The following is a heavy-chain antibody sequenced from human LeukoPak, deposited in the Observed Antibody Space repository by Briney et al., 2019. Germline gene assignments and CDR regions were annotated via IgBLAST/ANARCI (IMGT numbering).Heavy chain of an antibody. CDR2: TNPSGGST. V-gene: IGHV1-46*01. CDR1: GYTFTSYY. J-gene: IGHJ4*02. Sequence: EASVKVSCKASGYTFTSYYMHWVRQAPGQGLDWMGITNPSGGSTSYAQKFQGRVTMTRDTSTSTVYMELSSLRSEDTAVYYCARGIMVRGPSDYFDYWGQGTLVTVSS. CDR3: ARGIMVRGPSDYFDY. D-gene: IGHD3-10*01.